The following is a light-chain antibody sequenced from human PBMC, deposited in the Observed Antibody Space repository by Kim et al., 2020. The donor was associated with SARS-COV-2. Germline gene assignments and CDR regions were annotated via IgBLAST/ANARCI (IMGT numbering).Light chain of an antibody. CDR3: QSYDSSLSGFYV. V-gene: IGLV1-40*01. Sequence: RVSTACSGSSSNIGASYDVHWYQQLPGTAPNLLIYGNSNRPSGVPDRFSGSKSGTSASLAITGLQAEDEADYYCQSYDSSLSGFYVFGTGTKVTVL. J-gene: IGLJ1*01. CDR2: GNS. CDR1: SSNIGASYD.